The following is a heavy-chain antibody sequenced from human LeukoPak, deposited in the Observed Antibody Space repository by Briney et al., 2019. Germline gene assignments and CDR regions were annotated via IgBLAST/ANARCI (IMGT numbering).Heavy chain of an antibody. Sequence: GGSLRLTCAASGFTFSSYAMSWVRQAPGKGLEWVSAISGSGGSTYYADSVKGRFTISGDNSKNTLYLQMNSLRAEDTAVYYCAKDGYYYDSSGYYSYYFDYWGQGTLVTVSS. D-gene: IGHD3-22*01. CDR1: GFTFSSYA. CDR2: ISGSGGST. V-gene: IGHV3-23*01. CDR3: AKDGYYYDSSGYYSYYFDY. J-gene: IGHJ4*02.